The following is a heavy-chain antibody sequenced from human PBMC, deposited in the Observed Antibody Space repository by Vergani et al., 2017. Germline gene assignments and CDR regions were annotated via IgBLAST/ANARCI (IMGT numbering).Heavy chain of an antibody. Sequence: EVQLVESGGGLVQPGGSLRLSCAASGFTFSSYDMHWVRQATGKGLELVSAIGTAGDTYYTGSVKGRFTISRENAKNSLYLQMNSLRAGDTAVYYCARGMSYYYDSSGYYVDAFDIWGQGTMVTVSS. CDR3: ARGMSYYYDSSGYYVDAFDI. D-gene: IGHD3-22*01. CDR2: IGTAGDT. CDR1: GFTFSSYD. J-gene: IGHJ3*02. V-gene: IGHV3-13*01.